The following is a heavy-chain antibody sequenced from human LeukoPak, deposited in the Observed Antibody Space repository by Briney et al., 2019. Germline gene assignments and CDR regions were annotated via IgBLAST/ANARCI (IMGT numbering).Heavy chain of an antibody. Sequence: ASVKVSCKASGGTFSSYAISWVRQAPGQGLEWMGGILPIVDTADYAQKFQGRVTFTADESTSTVYMELSSLRSEDTAVYYCARLSIGDYVDREGGFDYWGQGTLITVSS. V-gene: IGHV1-69*13. CDR1: GGTFSSYA. J-gene: IGHJ4*02. CDR3: ARLSIGDYVDREGGFDY. D-gene: IGHD4-17*01. CDR2: ILPIVDTA.